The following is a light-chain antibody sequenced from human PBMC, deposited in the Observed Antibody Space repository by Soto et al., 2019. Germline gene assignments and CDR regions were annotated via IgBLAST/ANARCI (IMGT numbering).Light chain of an antibody. CDR2: GAS. CDR3: QHYGNPPKLT. CDR1: QSVSSSY. V-gene: IGKV3-20*01. Sequence: EGVLTQSPGTLSLSPGERATLSCRASQSVSSSYLAWYQQKPGQAPRLLIYGASSRATGIPDRFSGSGSGTDFTLTINRLEPEDFAVYYCQHYGNPPKLTFGGGTKVDIK. J-gene: IGKJ4*01.